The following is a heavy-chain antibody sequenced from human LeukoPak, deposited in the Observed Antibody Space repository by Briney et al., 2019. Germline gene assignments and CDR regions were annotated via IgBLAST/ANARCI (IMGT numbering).Heavy chain of an antibody. V-gene: IGHV1-2*02. D-gene: IGHD6-19*01. CDR1: GYTFTDYY. CDR2: INPSSGGT. Sequence: GASVKVSCKTSGYTFTDYYMHWVRQAPGQGLEWMGWINPSSGGTNYAQKFQGRVTMTRDTSISAAYMELSRLTCDDTAVFYCAKSLGSDYSSGWYVYHHWGQGTLVTVSS. CDR3: AKSLGSDYSSGWYVYHH. J-gene: IGHJ5*02.